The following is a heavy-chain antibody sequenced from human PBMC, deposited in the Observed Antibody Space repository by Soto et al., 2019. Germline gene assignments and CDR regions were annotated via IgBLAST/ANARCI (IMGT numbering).Heavy chain of an antibody. CDR2: IDPSDSQT. D-gene: IGHD3-22*01. CDR3: ARQIYDSDTGPNFQYLFDS. V-gene: IGHV5-10-1*01. CDR1: GYGVASYW. J-gene: IGHJ4*02. Sequence: GHALKISCKVSGYGVASYWITCVRPTPRKGLEWLGRIDPSDSQTYYSPSFRGHVTISVTKSITTVFLQWSSLRASDTAMYYCARQIYDSDTGPNFQYLFDSWGQGTPVTFSS.